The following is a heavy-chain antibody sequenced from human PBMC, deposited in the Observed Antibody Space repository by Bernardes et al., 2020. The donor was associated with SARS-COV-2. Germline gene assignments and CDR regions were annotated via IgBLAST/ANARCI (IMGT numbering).Heavy chain of an antibody. V-gene: IGHV3-49*04. Sequence: GSLSLSCTTSGFTSVDFAMSWVRQAPGRGLEWVGFIRGAAFGGTAEYVPSVKGRFTISRDHSRSIAYLQMNSLRTEDTAVYYCTTIGQQLVPSYSYSGMDVWGQGITVTVSS. CDR3: TTIGQQLVPSYSYSGMDV. D-gene: IGHD6-13*01. J-gene: IGHJ6*02. CDR1: GFTSVDFA. CDR2: IRGAAFGGTA.